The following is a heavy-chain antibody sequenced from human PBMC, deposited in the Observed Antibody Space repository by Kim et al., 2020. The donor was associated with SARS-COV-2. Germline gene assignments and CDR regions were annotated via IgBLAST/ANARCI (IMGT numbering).Heavy chain of an antibody. D-gene: IGHD3-10*01. J-gene: IGHJ3*02. CDR2: IYYSGST. Sequence: SETLSLTCTVSGVSISSYYWSWIRQPPGKGLEWIGYIYYSGSTTYNPSFKSRVSISVETYKNQISLQLISVTAADTAVYYCSRDTYYGSGSYYFAFDIWG. CDR1: GVSISSYY. V-gene: IGHV4-59*13. CDR3: SRDTYYGSGSYYFAFDI.